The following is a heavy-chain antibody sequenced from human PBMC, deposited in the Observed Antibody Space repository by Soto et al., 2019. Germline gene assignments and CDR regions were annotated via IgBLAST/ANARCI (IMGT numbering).Heavy chain of an antibody. CDR1: GYTFTSYA. V-gene: IGHV1-3*01. CDR3: ARDITYYYDSSGYYYGANYYYGMDV. CDR2: INAGNGNT. D-gene: IGHD3-22*01. J-gene: IGHJ6*02. Sequence: QVQIVQSGAEVKKPGASVKGSCKASGYTFTSYAMHWVRHAPGRRLEWMGWINAGNGNTKYSQKFQGRDTITRDTSASTAYMELSSLRSEDTAVYYCARDITYYYDSSGYYYGANYYYGMDVWGQGTTVTVSS.